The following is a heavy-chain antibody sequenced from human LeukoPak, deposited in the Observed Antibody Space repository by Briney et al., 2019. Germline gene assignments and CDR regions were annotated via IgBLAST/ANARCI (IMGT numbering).Heavy chain of an antibody. CDR2: IYSGGST. Sequence: GGSLRLSCAASGFIVSSNDMSWVRQAPGKGLEWVSVIYSGGSTYYADSVKGRFTISRDNSKNTLYLQMNNLRAEDTAVYYCAREITDYDILTGYLQSWGQGALVTVSS. V-gene: IGHV3-66*01. J-gene: IGHJ5*02. CDR3: AREITDYDILTGYLQS. D-gene: IGHD3-9*01. CDR1: GFIVSSND.